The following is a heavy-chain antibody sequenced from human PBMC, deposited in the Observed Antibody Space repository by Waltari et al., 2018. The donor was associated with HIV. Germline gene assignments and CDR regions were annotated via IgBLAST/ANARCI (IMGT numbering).Heavy chain of an antibody. CDR3: ARSSMQTYYYGSGSYYFDY. Sequence: EVQLVESGGGLVQPGGSLRLSCAASGFTFSDHYMDWVRQAPGKGLGWVGRTRNKANSYTTEYAASVKGRFTISRDDSKNSLYLQMNSLKTEDTAVYYCARSSMQTYYYGSGSYYFDYWGQGTLVTVSS. CDR1: GFTFSDHY. CDR2: TRNKANSYTT. V-gene: IGHV3-72*01. D-gene: IGHD3-10*01. J-gene: IGHJ4*02.